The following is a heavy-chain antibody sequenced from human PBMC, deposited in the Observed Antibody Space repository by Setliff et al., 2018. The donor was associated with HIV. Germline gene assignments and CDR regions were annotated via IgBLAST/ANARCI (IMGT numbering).Heavy chain of an antibody. V-gene: IGHV1-18*01. Sequence: ASVKVSCKASGYTFTHYGISWVRQAPGQALEWVGWITSYNGNTNYAQRFQGRVTMTTDTPTSTAYMELRSLTSDGTAVYYCARKDYGDYYDAFDIWGQGTMVTVSS. CDR3: ARKDYGDYYDAFDI. J-gene: IGHJ3*02. D-gene: IGHD4-17*01. CDR1: GYTFTHYG. CDR2: ITSYNGNT.